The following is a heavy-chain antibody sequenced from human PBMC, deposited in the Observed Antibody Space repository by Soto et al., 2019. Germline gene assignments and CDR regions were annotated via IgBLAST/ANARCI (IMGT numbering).Heavy chain of an antibody. J-gene: IGHJ5*02. CDR3: ARDVSSSWHNWFDP. CDR2: IYYSGST. Sequence: SETLSLTCTVSGGSISSYYWSWIRQPPGKGLEWIGYIYYSGSTNYNPSLKSRVTISVDTSKNQFSLKLSSVTAADTAVYYCARDVSSSWHNWFDPWGPGTLVTVYS. V-gene: IGHV4-59*01. D-gene: IGHD6-13*01. CDR1: GGSISSYY.